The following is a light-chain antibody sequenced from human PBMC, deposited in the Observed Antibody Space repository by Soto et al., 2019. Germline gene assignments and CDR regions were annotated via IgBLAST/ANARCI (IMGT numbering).Light chain of an antibody. J-gene: IGLJ1*01. V-gene: IGLV2-14*01. CDR2: DVR. Sequence: QSSLTQPASVSGSPGQSITISCTGTSSDVGRYSYVSWYQQHPGKAPKVMIYDVRNRPSGVSNRFSGSKSGNTASLTISGLRAEDEADYYCSSSARNSNLVSGSGTKVTVL. CDR3: SSSARNSNLV. CDR1: SSDVGRYSY.